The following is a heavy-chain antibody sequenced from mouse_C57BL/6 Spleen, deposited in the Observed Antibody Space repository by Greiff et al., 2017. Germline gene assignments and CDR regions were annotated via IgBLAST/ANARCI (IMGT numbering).Heavy chain of an antibody. V-gene: IGHV1-59*01. Sequence: QVQLQQPGAELVRPGTSVKLSCKASGYTFTSYWMHWVKQRPGQGLEWIGVIDPSDSYTNYNQKFKGKATLTVDTSSSTAYMQLSSLTSEDSAVYYCARTLYLLYWYFDVWGTGTTVTVSS. J-gene: IGHJ1*03. CDR2: IDPSDSYT. CDR1: GYTFTSYW. D-gene: IGHD1-3*01. CDR3: ARTLYLLYWYFDV.